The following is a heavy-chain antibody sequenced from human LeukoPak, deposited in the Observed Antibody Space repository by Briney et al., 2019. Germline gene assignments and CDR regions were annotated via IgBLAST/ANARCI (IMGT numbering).Heavy chain of an antibody. V-gene: IGHV4-59*08. J-gene: IGHJ5*02. CDR3: ARGIAVSGTGVRFDP. CDR2: IYYSGST. Sequence: PSETLSLTCTVSGGSISSDYWSWIRQPPGKGLEWLGYIYYSGSTNYNPSLKSRVTISVDTSKNQFSLKLSSVTAADTAVYYCARGIAVSGTGVRFDPWGQGTLVTVSS. CDR1: GGSISSDY. D-gene: IGHD6-19*01.